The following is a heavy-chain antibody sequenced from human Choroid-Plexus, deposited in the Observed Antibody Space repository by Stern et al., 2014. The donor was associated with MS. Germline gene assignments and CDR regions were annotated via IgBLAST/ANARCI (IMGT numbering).Heavy chain of an antibody. J-gene: IGHJ5*02. CDR3: AKDRQYLTYFFDH. CDR1: GFTFGSWA. CDR2: VAYDGSNK. Sequence: VQLVEAGGGVVQPGRPLRLSWVASGFTFGSWAMHWVRQAPGKGPEWVAGVAYDGSNKYYADSVKGRFTISRDNSQNTLYMQMSSLRPEDTAVYYCAKDRQYLTYFFDHWGQGSLVTVSS. V-gene: IGHV3-30*18. D-gene: IGHD2/OR15-2a*01.